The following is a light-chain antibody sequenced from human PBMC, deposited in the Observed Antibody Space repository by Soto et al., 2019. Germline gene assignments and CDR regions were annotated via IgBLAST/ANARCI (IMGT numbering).Light chain of an antibody. CDR1: SGDVGHYNY. CDR3: TSYTTGRIGV. J-gene: IGLJ3*02. Sequence: HSALTQPASVSGSPGQSITISCTGSSGDVGHYNYVSWYQQHPGKAPKLIIYEVTNRPSGVSNRFSGSKSGNTASLIISGLQAEDEADYYCTSYTTGRIGVFGGGTKVTVL. CDR2: EVT. V-gene: IGLV2-14*01.